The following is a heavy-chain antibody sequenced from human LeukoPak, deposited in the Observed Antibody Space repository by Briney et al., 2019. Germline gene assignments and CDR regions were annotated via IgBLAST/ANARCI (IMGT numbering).Heavy chain of an antibody. CDR3: AKPLNYDSSGYRDY. CDR1: GFTFSSYG. CDR2: IRYDGSNK. V-gene: IGHV3-30*02. Sequence: GGSLRLSCAASGFTFSSYGMHWVRQAPGKGLEWVAFIRYDGSNKYYADSVKGRFTISRDNSKNTLYLQMNSLRAEDTAVYYCAKPLNYDSSGYRDYWGRGTLVTVSS. D-gene: IGHD3-22*01. J-gene: IGHJ4*02.